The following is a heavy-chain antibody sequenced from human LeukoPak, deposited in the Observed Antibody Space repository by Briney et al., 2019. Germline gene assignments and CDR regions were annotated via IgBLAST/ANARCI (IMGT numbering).Heavy chain of an antibody. CDR2: IFDSGSI. V-gene: IGHV4-38-2*01. Sequence: PSETLSLTCAVSGYSISSGYYWGWIRQSPGKGLEWIATIFDSGSIYYNPSLKSRVTLSVDTSKNQFSLRLNSVTAADTALYYCARMGVSYYYDSSTYYPTAFDVWGQGTMVSVSS. CDR1: GYSISSGYY. J-gene: IGHJ3*01. D-gene: IGHD3-22*01. CDR3: ARMGVSYYYDSSTYYPTAFDV.